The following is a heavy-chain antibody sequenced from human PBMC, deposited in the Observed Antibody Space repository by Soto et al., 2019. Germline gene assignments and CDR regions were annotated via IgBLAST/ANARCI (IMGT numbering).Heavy chain of an antibody. CDR2: IYYSGST. V-gene: IGHV4-30-4*01. J-gene: IGHJ3*02. Sequence: PSETLSLTCTVSGGSISSGDYYWSWIRQPPGKGLEWIGYIYYSGSTYYNPSLKSRVTISVNTSKNQFALKLSSVTAADTAVYYWCRDTKYYYDSSGYSLRRDAFDIWGQGTMVTVSS. CDR3: CRDTKYYYDSSGYSLRRDAFDI. CDR1: GGSISSGDYY. D-gene: IGHD3-22*01.